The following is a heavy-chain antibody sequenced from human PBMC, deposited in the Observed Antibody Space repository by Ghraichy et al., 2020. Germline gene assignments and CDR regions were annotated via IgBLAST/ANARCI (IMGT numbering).Heavy chain of an antibody. D-gene: IGHD2-15*01. CDR1: GDSISNGDYY. V-gene: IGHV4-30-4*01. CDR2: TFYSGNT. CDR3: AREWGYCSGGRCYYGLIDP. Sequence: SETLSLTCTVSGDSISNGDYYWSWIRQSPGKGLEWIGYTFYSGNTYHTSSLKSRITISVDTSKNQISLKLTSVTAADTAVYYCAREWGYCSGGRCYYGLIDPWGQGALVTVSS. J-gene: IGHJ5*02.